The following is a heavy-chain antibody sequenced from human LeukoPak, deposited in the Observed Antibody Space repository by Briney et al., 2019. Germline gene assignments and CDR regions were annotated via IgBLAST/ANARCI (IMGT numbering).Heavy chain of an antibody. CDR2: INPSGGST. CDR1: GYTLTSYY. D-gene: IGHD3-22*01. CDR3: ARDNYYDSSGYRNWFDP. V-gene: IGHV1-46*01. J-gene: IGHJ5*02. Sequence: ASVKVSCKASGYTLTSYYMHWVRQAPGQGLEWMGIINPSGGSTSYAQKFQGRVTMTRDTSTSTDYMELSSLRSEDTAVYYCARDNYYDSSGYRNWFDPWGQGTLVTVSS.